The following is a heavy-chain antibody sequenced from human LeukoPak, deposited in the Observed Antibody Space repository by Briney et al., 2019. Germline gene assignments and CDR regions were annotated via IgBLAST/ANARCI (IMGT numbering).Heavy chain of an antibody. CDR1: GYTFTSYG. J-gene: IGHJ5*02. CDR3: ARDSDIVVGLRWFDP. V-gene: IGHV1-18*01. D-gene: IGHD3-22*01. Sequence: ASVRVSCKASGYTFTSYGISWVRQAPGQGLEWMGWISAYNGNTNYAQKLQGRVTMTTDTSTSTAYMELRSLRSDDAAVYYCARDSDIVVGLRWFDPWGQGTLVTVSS. CDR2: ISAYNGNT.